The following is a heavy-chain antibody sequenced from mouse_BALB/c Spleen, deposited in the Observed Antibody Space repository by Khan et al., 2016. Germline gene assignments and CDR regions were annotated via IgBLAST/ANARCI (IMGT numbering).Heavy chain of an antibody. CDR2: IHYSGST. V-gene: IGHV3-1*02. CDR1: GYSITSGYS. Sequence: EVQLQESGPDLVKPSQSLSLTCTVTGYSITSGYSWHWIRQFPGNKLEWMGYIHYSGSTNYNQSLKSRISITRDTSKNQFFLQLNSVTTEDTATYYCARAHYDYSWFAYWGQGTLVTVSA. D-gene: IGHD2-4*01. CDR3: ARAHYDYSWFAY. J-gene: IGHJ3*01.